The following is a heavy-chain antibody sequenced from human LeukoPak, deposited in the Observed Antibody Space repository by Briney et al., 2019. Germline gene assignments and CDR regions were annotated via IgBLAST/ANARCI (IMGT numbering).Heavy chain of an antibody. CDR1: GYTFTGYY. D-gene: IGHD3-10*01. CDR3: ARDGGFSEGYYYYGMDV. Sequence: ASVKVSCKASGYTFTGYYMHWVRQAPGQGLEWMGWINPNSGGTNYAQKFQGRVTMTRDTSISTAYMEPSRLRSDDTGVYYCARDGGFSEGYYYYGMDVWGQGTTVTVSS. J-gene: IGHJ6*02. CDR2: INPNSGGT. V-gene: IGHV1-2*02.